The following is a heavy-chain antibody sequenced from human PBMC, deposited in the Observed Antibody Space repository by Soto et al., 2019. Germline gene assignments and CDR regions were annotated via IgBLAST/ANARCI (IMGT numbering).Heavy chain of an antibody. CDR3: ARDPEDIVVVPADHYFDY. CDR2: MNPNSGNT. V-gene: IGHV1-8*01. J-gene: IGHJ4*02. D-gene: IGHD2-2*01. CDR1: GYTFTSYD. Sequence: QVQLVQSGAEVKKPGASVKVSCKASGYTFTSYDINWVRQATGQGLEWMGWMNPNSGNTGYAQKFQGRVTMTRNTSTSTAYIELRSLRSDDTAVYYFARDPEDIVVVPADHYFDYWGQGTLVAVSS.